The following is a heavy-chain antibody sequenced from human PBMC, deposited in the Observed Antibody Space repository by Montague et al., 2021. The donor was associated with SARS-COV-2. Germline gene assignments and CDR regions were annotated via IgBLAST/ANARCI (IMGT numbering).Heavy chain of an antibody. CDR2: LYGGDNS. CDR1: GFTVSTNY. J-gene: IGHJ5*02. CDR3: ARSIGGFDP. D-gene: IGHD3-16*01. V-gene: IGHV3-66*01. Sequence: FLRLSCAASGFTVSTNYVSWVRQAPGKGLEWVAVLYGGDNSNYTDSVKGRFTISRDNSKNTLYLQMKSLRAEDTALYYCARSIGGFDPWGQGTLVTVSS.